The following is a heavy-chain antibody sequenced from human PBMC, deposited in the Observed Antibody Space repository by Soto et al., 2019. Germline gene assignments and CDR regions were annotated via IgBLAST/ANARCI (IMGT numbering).Heavy chain of an antibody. V-gene: IGHV4-39*01. D-gene: IGHD5-12*01. J-gene: IGHJ3*02. Sequence: QLQLQESGPGLVKPSETLSLTCTVSGGSISSSSYYWGWIRQPPGKGLEWIGSIYYSGSTYYKPSLKSRVPISVDTTKNQYTLKQSAVTATDTAVYYCARPILATITPDTFDIWRQETMVTVSS. CDR2: IYYSGST. CDR1: GGSISSSSYY. CDR3: ARPILATITPDTFDI.